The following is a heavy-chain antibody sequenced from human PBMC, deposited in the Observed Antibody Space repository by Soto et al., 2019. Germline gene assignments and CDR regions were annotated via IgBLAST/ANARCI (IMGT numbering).Heavy chain of an antibody. CDR3: ARDRVVRGVIKEDAFDI. J-gene: IGHJ3*02. CDR2: IKQDGSEK. CDR1: GFTFSSYW. V-gene: IGHV3-7*05. Sequence: GGSLRLSCAASGFTFSSYWMSWVRQAPGKGLEWVANIKQDGSEKYYVDSVKGRFTISRDNAKNSLYLQMNSLRAEDTAVYCCARDRVVRGVIKEDAFDIWGQGTMVTVSS. D-gene: IGHD3-10*01.